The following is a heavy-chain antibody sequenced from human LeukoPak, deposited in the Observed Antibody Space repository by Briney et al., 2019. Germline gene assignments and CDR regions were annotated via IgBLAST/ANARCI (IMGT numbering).Heavy chain of an antibody. J-gene: IGHJ4*02. D-gene: IGHD6-6*01. Sequence: PGGSLRLSCAASGFTFKNYEMNWIRQAPGKRLEWISYISSGSTIYYADSVKGRFTISRDNAKKSLYLQMNGVRAEDTAVYYCVRDPEYASSSGDFDYWGQGTLVTVSS. CDR2: ISSGSTI. V-gene: IGHV3-48*03. CDR3: VRDPEYASSSGDFDY. CDR1: GFTFKNYE.